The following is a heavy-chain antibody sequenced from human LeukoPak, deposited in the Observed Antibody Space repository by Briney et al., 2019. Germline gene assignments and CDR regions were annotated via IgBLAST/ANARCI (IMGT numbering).Heavy chain of an antibody. Sequence: ASVKVSCKASGYTFTGYYMHWVRQAPGQGLEWMGWINPNSGGTNYAQKFQGRVTMTRDTSISTAYTELSRLRSDDTAVYYCARAAYDSNWFDPWGQGTLVTVSS. D-gene: IGHD2-21*01. CDR1: GYTFTGYY. CDR3: ARAAYDSNWFDP. J-gene: IGHJ5*02. V-gene: IGHV1-2*02. CDR2: INPNSGGT.